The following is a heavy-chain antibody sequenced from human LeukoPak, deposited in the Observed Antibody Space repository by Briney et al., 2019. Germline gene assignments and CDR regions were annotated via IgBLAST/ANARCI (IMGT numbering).Heavy chain of an antibody. CDR3: AKGWGTIFGVVIPIPFDI. CDR2: ISYDGSNK. V-gene: IGHV3-30*18. J-gene: IGHJ3*02. Sequence: QPGRSLRLSCAASGFTFSSYGMHWVRQAPGKGLEWVAVISYDGSNKYYADSVKGRFTISRDNSKNTLYLQMNSLRAEDTAVYYCAKGWGTIFGVVIPIPFDIWGQGTMVTVSS. CDR1: GFTFSSYG. D-gene: IGHD3-3*01.